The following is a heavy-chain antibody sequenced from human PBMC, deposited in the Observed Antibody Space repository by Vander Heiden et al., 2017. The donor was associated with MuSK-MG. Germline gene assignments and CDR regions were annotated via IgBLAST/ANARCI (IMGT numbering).Heavy chain of an antibody. J-gene: IGHJ4*02. CDR3: ATLDITIFGVVTSGFDY. Sequence: QLQLQESGPGLVKPSETLSLTCTVSGGSISSSSYYWGWIRQPPGKGLEWIGSIYYSGSTYYNPSLKSRVTISVDTSKNQFSLKLSSVTAADTAVYYCATLDITIFGVVTSGFDYWGQGTLVTVSS. D-gene: IGHD3-3*01. CDR2: IYYSGST. CDR1: GGSISSSSYY. V-gene: IGHV4-39*01.